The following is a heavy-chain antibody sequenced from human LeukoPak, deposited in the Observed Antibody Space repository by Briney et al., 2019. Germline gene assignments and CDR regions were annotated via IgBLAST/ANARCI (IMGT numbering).Heavy chain of an antibody. CDR1: GGSISSYY. V-gene: IGHV4-59*12. J-gene: IGHJ5*02. D-gene: IGHD6-19*01. Sequence: SETLSLTCTVSGGSISSYYWSWIRQPPGKGLEWIGYIYYSGSTNYNPSLKSRVTISVDTSKNQFSLQLSSVTPEDTAVYYCAREKRGSGWHYSRKNWFDPWGQGTLVTVSS. CDR3: AREKRGSGWHYSRKNWFDP. CDR2: IYYSGST.